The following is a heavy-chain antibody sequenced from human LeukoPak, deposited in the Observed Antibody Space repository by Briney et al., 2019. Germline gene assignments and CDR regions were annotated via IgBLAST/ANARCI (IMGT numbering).Heavy chain of an antibody. V-gene: IGHV3-21*01. CDR2: ISSSSSYI. CDR1: GFTFSSYS. J-gene: IGHJ3*02. CDR3: ARASGSSDAFDI. Sequence: GGSLRLSCAASGFTFSSYSMNWVRQAPGKGLEWVSSISSSSSYIYYADSVKGRFTISRDNAKNSLYLQMNSLRAEDTAVYYCARASGSSDAFDIWGQGTMVTVSS. D-gene: IGHD1-26*01.